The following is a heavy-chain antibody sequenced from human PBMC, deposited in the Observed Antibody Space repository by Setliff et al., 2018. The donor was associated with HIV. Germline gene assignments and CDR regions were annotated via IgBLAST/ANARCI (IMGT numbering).Heavy chain of an antibody. J-gene: IGHJ6*03. V-gene: IGHV4-61*09. CDR1: GGSISSGSYY. Sequence: LFLTCNVSGGSISSGSYYWSWIRQPAGKELEWIGHIYTSETTNYNPSLKSRVTISLDTSNNHFSLKLRSVTATDTAVYYCARVVAATHYYYYYMDVWGKGTTVTVS. CDR2: IYTSETT. D-gene: IGHD2-15*01. CDR3: ARVVAATHYYYYYMDV.